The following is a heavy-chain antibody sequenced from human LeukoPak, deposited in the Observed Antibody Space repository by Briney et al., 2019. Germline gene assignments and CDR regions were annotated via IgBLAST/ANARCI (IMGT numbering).Heavy chain of an antibody. CDR2: IIPILGIA. Sequence: RASVKVSCKASGGTFSSYAISWVRQAPGQGLEWMGRIIPILGIANYAQKFQGRVTITADKSTSTAYMELSSLRSEDTAVYYCARNAGGYSYEPGDYWGQGTLVTVSS. J-gene: IGHJ4*02. CDR1: GGTFSSYA. CDR3: ARNAGGYSYEPGDY. D-gene: IGHD5-18*01. V-gene: IGHV1-69*04.